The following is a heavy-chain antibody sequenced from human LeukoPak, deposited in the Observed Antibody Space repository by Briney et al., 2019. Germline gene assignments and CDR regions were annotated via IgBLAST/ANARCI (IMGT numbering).Heavy chain of an antibody. CDR2: IIPIFGTA. V-gene: IGHV1-69*05. D-gene: IGHD5-12*01. Sequence: SVKVSCKASGGTFSSYAISWVRQAPGQGLEWMGGIIPIFGTANYAQKFQGRVTITRDTSASTAYMELSSLRSEDTAVYSCARGVATNRYYFDYWGQGTLVTVSS. J-gene: IGHJ4*02. CDR1: GGTFSSYA. CDR3: ARGVATNRYYFDY.